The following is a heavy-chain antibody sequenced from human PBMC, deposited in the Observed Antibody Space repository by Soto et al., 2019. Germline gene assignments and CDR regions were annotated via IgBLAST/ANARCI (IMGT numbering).Heavy chain of an antibody. Sequence: PSETLSLTCTVSGGSISSYYWSWIRQPPGKGLEWIGYIYYSGNTNYNPSLKSRVTISIDASKSQFSLELSSVTAADSAVYFCARGIGQQLPPLDWGQGTLVTVSS. CDR1: GGSISSYY. CDR2: IYYSGNT. CDR3: ARGIGQQLPPLD. V-gene: IGHV4-59*01. J-gene: IGHJ4*02. D-gene: IGHD6-13*01.